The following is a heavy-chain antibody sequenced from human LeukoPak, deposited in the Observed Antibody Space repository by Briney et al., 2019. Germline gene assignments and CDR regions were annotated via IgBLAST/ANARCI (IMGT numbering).Heavy chain of an antibody. CDR2: IHSDGSST. CDR3: ASSLGGCPGY. J-gene: IGHJ4*02. V-gene: IGHV3-74*01. CDR1: AFTFSSFW. Sequence: GGSLRLSCPASAFTFSSFWMHCVSQAPRNGLVWVSRIHSDGSSTNYADSVKGRFTISRDNAKNTLYLQMNSLGAEDRAVYYCASSLGGCPGYWGQGTLVTVS. D-gene: IGHD2-21*01.